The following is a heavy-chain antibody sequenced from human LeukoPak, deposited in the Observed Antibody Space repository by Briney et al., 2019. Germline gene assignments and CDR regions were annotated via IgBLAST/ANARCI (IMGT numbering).Heavy chain of an antibody. V-gene: IGHV1-2*02. D-gene: IGHD1-1*01. CDR3: ARDVSAGGTSWFDP. CDR2: INPNSGGP. CDR1: GYTFTGYY. J-gene: IGHJ5*02. Sequence: GASLKVSCKASGYTFTGYYIHWVRQAPGPGLEWMGWINPNSGGPNYAQKFQGRVTMTRDTSISTAYMEMSRLRSDDTAVYYCARDVSAGGTSWFDPWGQGTLVTVSS.